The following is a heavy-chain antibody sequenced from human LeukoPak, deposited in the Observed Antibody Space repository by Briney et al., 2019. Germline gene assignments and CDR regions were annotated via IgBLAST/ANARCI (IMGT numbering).Heavy chain of an antibody. J-gene: IGHJ4*02. V-gene: IGHV5-51*01. CDR2: IYPGDSDT. CDR1: GYSFTSYW. CDR3: ARQWGALYYYDSSGYYSPLDY. Sequence: GESLKISYKGSGYSFTSYWIGWVRQMPGKGLEWMGIIYPGDSDTRYSPSFQGQVTISADKSISTAYLQWSSLKASDTAMYYCARQWGALYYYDSSGYYSPLDYWGQGTLVTVSS. D-gene: IGHD3-22*01.